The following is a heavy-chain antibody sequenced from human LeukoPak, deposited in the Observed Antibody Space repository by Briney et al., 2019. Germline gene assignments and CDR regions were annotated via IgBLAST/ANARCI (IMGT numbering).Heavy chain of an antibody. J-gene: IGHJ4*02. CDR1: GFTFDDYG. CDR2: INWNGGSS. Sequence: GGSLRLSCAASGFTFDDYGMSWVHQAPGKGLAWVSGINWNGGSSGYADSVKGRFPISRDNAKNSLYLKMNSLRAEDTALYHCARADSSGWYLIDYWGQGTLVTVSS. CDR3: ARADSSGWYLIDY. D-gene: IGHD6-19*01. V-gene: IGHV3-20*01.